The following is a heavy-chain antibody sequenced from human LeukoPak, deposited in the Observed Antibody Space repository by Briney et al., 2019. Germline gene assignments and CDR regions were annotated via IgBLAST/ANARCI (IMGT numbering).Heavy chain of an antibody. CDR1: GFTVSSNY. D-gene: IGHD2-15*01. V-gene: IGHV3-53*01. CDR3: ARYCSGGSCLVAFDI. CDR2: IYSGGST. J-gene: IGHJ3*02. Sequence: GSLRLSCAASGFTVSSNYMSWVRQAPGKGLEWVSVIYSGGSTYYADSVKGRFTISRDNSKNTLYLQMNSLRAEDTAVYYCARYCSGGSCLVAFDIWGQGTMVTVSS.